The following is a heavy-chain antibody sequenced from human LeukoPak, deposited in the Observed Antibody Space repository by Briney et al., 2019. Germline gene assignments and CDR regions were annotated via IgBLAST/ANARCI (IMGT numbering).Heavy chain of an antibody. CDR1: GYTFTGYY. D-gene: IGHD4-17*01. Sequence: ASVKVSCKASGYTFTGYYMHWVRQAPGQGLEWMGWLNPNSGATNYAQKFKGRVTVTRDTSISTAYMELTSLRSDDSAIYYCARTMVTTLPHFDYWGQGTLVTVSS. V-gene: IGHV1-2*02. J-gene: IGHJ4*02. CDR3: ARTMVTTLPHFDY. CDR2: LNPNSGAT.